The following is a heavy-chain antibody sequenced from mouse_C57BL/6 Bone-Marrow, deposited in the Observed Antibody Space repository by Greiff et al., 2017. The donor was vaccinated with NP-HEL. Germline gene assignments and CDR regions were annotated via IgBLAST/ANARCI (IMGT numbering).Heavy chain of an antibody. V-gene: IGHV1-81*01. CDR2: IYPRSGNT. CDR3: ASGLRRGWFAY. J-gene: IGHJ3*01. CDR1: GYTFTSYG. Sequence: VQLVESGAELARPGASVKLSCKASGYTFTSYGISWVKQRTGQGLEWIGEIYPRSGNTYYNEKFKGKATLTADKSSSTAYMELRSLTSEDSAVYFCASGLRRGWFAYWGQGTLVTVSA. D-gene: IGHD2-2*01.